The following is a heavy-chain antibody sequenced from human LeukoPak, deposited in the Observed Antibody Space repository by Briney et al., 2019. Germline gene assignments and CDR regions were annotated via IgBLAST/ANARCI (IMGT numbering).Heavy chain of an antibody. D-gene: IGHD6-13*01. CDR1: GFTFSIYY. Sequence: GGSLRLSCAASGFTFSIYYMHWVCQVPGEGLVWVSRINIDGSSTRYADSVKGRFTISRDNAKNTLYLEMNSLRAEDTAVYYCARSHASYTSTWDFSYYFDFWGQGSLVTVSS. CDR2: INIDGSST. V-gene: IGHV3-74*01. CDR3: ARSHASYTSTWDFSYYFDF. J-gene: IGHJ4*02.